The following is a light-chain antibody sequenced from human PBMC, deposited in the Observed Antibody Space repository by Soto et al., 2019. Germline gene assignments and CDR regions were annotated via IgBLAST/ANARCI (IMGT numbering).Light chain of an antibody. CDR1: QDIGNS. V-gene: IGKV3-15*01. Sequence: EIVMTQSPATLSVSPGERVTLSCRASQDIGNSLAWYQQKPGQAPRLLIYGASTWATGIPARFSGSGSGTEFTLTISSLQSEDFAVYYCQQYNDWPSLTFGGGTKVEIK. CDR2: GAS. J-gene: IGKJ4*01. CDR3: QQYNDWPSLT.